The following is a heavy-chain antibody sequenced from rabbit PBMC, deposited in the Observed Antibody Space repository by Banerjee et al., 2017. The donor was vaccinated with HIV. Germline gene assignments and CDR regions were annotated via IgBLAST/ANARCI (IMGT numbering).Heavy chain of an antibody. CDR3: ARYVGYADYGYALNL. D-gene: IGHD6-1*01. CDR2: IYVGDGST. J-gene: IGHJ4*01. CDR1: GFSFSSTYS. Sequence: QSLEESGGDLVKPGGTLTLTCKASGFSFSSTYSMCWVRQAPGKGLEWIACIYVGDGSTYYASWAKGRFTISKTSSTTVTLQMTSLTAADTATYFCARYVGYADYGYALNLWGPGTLVTV. V-gene: IGHV1S40*01.